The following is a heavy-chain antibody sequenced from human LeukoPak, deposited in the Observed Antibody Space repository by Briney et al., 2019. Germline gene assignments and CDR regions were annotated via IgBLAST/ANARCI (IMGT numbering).Heavy chain of an antibody. CDR1: GGSISSYY. D-gene: IGHD6-6*01. Sequence: PSETLSLTCTVSGGSISSYYWSWIRQHPGKGLEWIGYIYYSGSTYYNPSLKSRVTISVDTSKNQFSLKLSSVTAADTAVYYCANGGKQLVLSYWGQGTLVTVSS. CDR2: IYYSGST. J-gene: IGHJ4*02. CDR3: ANGGKQLVLSY. V-gene: IGHV4-59*06.